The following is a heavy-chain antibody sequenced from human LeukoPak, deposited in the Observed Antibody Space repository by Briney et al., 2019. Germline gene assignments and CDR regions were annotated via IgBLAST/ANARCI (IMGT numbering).Heavy chain of an antibody. Sequence: SETLSLTCAVSGGSISSYYWSWIRQPPGKGLEWIGYIYYSGSTNYNPSLKSRVTISVDTSKNQFSLKLSSVTAADTAAYYCARLHYYDSSGTDAFDIWGQGTMVTVSS. CDR2: IYYSGST. J-gene: IGHJ3*02. V-gene: IGHV4-59*08. CDR3: ARLHYYDSSGTDAFDI. D-gene: IGHD3-22*01. CDR1: GGSISSYY.